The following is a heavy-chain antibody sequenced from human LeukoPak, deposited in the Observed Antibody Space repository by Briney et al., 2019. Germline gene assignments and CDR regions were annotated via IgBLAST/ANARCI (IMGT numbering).Heavy chain of an antibody. V-gene: IGHV4-59*04. D-gene: IGHD6-19*01. Sequence: SETLSLTCTVSGGSISSYYWSWIRQPPGKGLEWIGYIYSSGSTYYNPSLKSRGTISVDTSKNQFSLKLSSVTAADTAVYYCASQYSSGWYRRFDYWGQGTLVTVSS. CDR2: IYSSGST. CDR1: GGSISSYY. J-gene: IGHJ4*02. CDR3: ASQYSSGWYRRFDY.